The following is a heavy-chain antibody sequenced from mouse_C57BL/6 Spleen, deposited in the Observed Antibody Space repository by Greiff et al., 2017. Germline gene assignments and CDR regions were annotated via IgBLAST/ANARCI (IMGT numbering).Heavy chain of an antibody. CDR3: ARNYYAMDY. CDR1: GFTFSDYG. CDR2: ISSGSSTI. Sequence: DVKLVESGGGLVKPGGSLKLSCAASGFTFSDYGMHWVRQAPEKGLELVAYISSGSSTIYYADTVKGRFTISRDNAKNTLFLQMTSLRSEDTAMYYCARNYYAMDYWGQGTSVTVSS. V-gene: IGHV5-17*01. J-gene: IGHJ4*01.